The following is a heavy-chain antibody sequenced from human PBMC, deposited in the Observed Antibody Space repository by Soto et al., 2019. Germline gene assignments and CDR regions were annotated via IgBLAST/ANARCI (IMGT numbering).Heavy chain of an antibody. J-gene: IGHJ4*02. Sequence: SETLSLTCTVSGGSISSYYWTWIRQPPGKGLEWIGYIYYSGSTNYNPSLKSRVTISVDTSKNQFSLKLSSVTAADTAVYYCARATRTTPVDYWGQGTLVTVSS. V-gene: IGHV4-59*01. CDR2: IYYSGST. D-gene: IGHD1-26*01. CDR1: GGSISSYY. CDR3: ARATRTTPVDY.